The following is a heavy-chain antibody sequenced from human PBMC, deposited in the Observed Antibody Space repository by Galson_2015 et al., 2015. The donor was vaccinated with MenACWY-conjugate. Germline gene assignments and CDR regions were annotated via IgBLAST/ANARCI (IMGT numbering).Heavy chain of an antibody. D-gene: IGHD3/OR15-3a*01. CDR3: ARDKFRFCTTSACPGAWDS. CDR1: GFTFNNFG. Sequence: SLRLSCAASGFTFNNFGIHWVRRAPGKGLEWVAFLSYDGSVKSYADSVKGRFAISRDNSENTLYLQMSSLSIDDTAVYYCARDKFRFCTTSACPGAWDSCGQGTPVTVSS. CDR2: LSYDGSVK. V-gene: IGHV3-30*15. J-gene: IGHJ4*02.